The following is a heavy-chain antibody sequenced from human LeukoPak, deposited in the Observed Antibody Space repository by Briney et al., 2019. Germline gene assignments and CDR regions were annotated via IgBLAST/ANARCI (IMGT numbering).Heavy chain of an antibody. J-gene: IGHJ4*02. Sequence: GGSLRLSCAASGFTFRSYEMNWVRQAPGKGLEWVSYISSSGSTIYYADSVKGRFTISRDNAKNSLYLQMNSLRAEDTAVYYCARDLGPRITMIVGQWRNLFDYWGQGTLVTVSS. CDR1: GFTFRSYE. CDR2: ISSSGSTI. V-gene: IGHV3-48*03. CDR3: ARDLGPRITMIVGQWRNLFDY. D-gene: IGHD3-22*01.